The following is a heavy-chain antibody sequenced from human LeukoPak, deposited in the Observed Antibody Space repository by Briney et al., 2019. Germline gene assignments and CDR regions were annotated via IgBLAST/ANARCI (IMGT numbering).Heavy chain of an antibody. D-gene: IGHD1-26*01. J-gene: IGHJ4*02. CDR3: ARVGSSGDFDY. Sequence: GGSLRLSCAASGFTFSSYTMSWVRQAPGKGLEWVSTITTSDGNTYYADSVKGRFTVSRDNSKNTLYLQMNSLRAEDTAVYYCARVGSSGDFDYWGQGTLVTVSS. CDR2: ITTSDGNT. CDR1: GFTFSSYT. V-gene: IGHV3-23*01.